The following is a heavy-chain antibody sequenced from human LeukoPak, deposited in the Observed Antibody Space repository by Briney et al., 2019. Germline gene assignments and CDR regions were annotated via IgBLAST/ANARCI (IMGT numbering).Heavy chain of an antibody. D-gene: IGHD2-15*01. V-gene: IGHV3-74*01. CDR3: ARDNEYCTGGTCRLDY. Sequence: GGSLRLSCASSGFTFSFYWMHWVRQAPGKGLVWVSHINNDGRSTSYAGSVKGRFTISRDNAKNTLYLQMNSLRAEDTAVYYCARDNEYCTGGTCRLDYWGQGALVTVSS. J-gene: IGHJ4*02. CDR1: GFTFSFYW. CDR2: INNDGRST.